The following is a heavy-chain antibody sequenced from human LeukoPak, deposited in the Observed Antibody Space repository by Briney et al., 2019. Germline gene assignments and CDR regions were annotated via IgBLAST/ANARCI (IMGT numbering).Heavy chain of an antibody. D-gene: IGHD3-22*01. Sequence: PSETLSLTCTVSGNSISSSSYYWVWIRQPPGKGLEWIGSINYYGKTYYNPSLKSRVTISVDTSKNQFSLKLSSVTAADTAVYYCARNPYLYYYDSSGYYYGAYFDYWGQGTLVTVSS. CDR2: INYYGKT. J-gene: IGHJ4*02. V-gene: IGHV4-39*01. CDR1: GNSISSSSYY. CDR3: ARNPYLYYYDSSGYYYGAYFDY.